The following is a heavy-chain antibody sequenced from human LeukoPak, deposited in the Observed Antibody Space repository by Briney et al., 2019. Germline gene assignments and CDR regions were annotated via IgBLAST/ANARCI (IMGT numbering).Heavy chain of an antibody. CDR2: IYYTGST. CDR1: GGSSSTYY. CDR3: ARWSVRGEFDP. J-gene: IGHJ5*02. D-gene: IGHD3-10*01. V-gene: IGHV4-59*01. Sequence: SSETLSLTCTLSGGSSSTYYWSWVRQPPGKGLEWIGYIYYTGSTDYNPSLKSRVTMSVDTSKNQFSLKLSSVAAADTAVYSCARWSVRGEFDPWGQGTLVTVSS.